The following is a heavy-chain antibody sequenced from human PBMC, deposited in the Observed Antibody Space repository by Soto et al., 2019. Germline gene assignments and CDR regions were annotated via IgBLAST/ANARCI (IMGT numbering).Heavy chain of an antibody. CDR1: GYTFTSYD. CDR2: MNPNRGNT. J-gene: IGHJ3*02. Sequence: ASVKVSCKASGYTFTSYDINWVRQATGQGLEWMGWMNPNRGNTGYAQKFQGRVTMTRNTSISTAYMELSSLRSENTAVYYCARKPQWLVRDAFDIWGQGTMVTVSS. D-gene: IGHD6-19*01. CDR3: ARKPQWLVRDAFDI. V-gene: IGHV1-8*01.